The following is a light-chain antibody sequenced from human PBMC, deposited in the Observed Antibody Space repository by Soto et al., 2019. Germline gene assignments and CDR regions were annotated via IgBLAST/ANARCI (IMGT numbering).Light chain of an antibody. CDR1: SSDIGAFNY. CDR3: SSYTGGLTYWV. Sequence: QSALTQPASVSGSPGQSITISCTGTSSDIGAFNYVSWYQQHPGKAPKLIIFEVSNRPSGVSDRFSGAKSGNTASLIISGLHPADEADYHCSSYTGGLTYWVFGGGTKLTVL. V-gene: IGLV2-14*01. J-gene: IGLJ3*02. CDR2: EVS.